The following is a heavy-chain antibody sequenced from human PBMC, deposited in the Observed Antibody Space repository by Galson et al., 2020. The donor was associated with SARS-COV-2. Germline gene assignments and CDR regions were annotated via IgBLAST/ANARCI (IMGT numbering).Heavy chain of an antibody. Sequence: ASVKVSCKASGYTFTTFYITWVRQAPGQGLEWMGKISPYNSNTNYTQKLQGRVTMTTDTSTSTAYMELRSLTSDDTAVYYCARSLSLGDCSGGSCFFYWGQGTLVTVSS. J-gene: IGHJ4*02. CDR1: GYTFTTFY. CDR2: ISPYNSNT. CDR3: ARSLSLGDCSGGSCFFY. D-gene: IGHD2-15*01. V-gene: IGHV1-18*01.